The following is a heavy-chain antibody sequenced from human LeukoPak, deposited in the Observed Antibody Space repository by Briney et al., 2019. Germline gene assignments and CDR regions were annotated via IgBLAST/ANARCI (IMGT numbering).Heavy chain of an antibody. V-gene: IGHV3-7*03. Sequence: GGSLRLSCAASGFTFSSYWMSWVRQAPGKGLEWVANIKQDGSEKYYVDSVKGRFTISRDNAKNSLYLQMNSLRAEDTALYYCAKDGYYYDSSGYSAWGQGTMVTVSS. J-gene: IGHJ3*01. CDR2: IKQDGSEK. D-gene: IGHD3-22*01. CDR1: GFTFSSYW. CDR3: AKDGYYYDSSGYSA.